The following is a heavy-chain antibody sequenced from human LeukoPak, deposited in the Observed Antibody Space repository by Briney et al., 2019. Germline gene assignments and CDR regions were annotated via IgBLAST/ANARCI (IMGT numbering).Heavy chain of an antibody. Sequence: PSETLSLTCAVYGGSFSGYYWSWIRQPPGKGLEWIGEINHSGSTNYNPSLKSRVTISVDTSKNQFSLKLSSVTAADTAVYYCARPQERGYDILTGYLFWGQGTLVTVSS. D-gene: IGHD3-9*01. CDR2: INHSGST. V-gene: IGHV4-34*01. CDR1: GGSFSGYY. CDR3: ARPQERGYDILTGYLF. J-gene: IGHJ4*02.